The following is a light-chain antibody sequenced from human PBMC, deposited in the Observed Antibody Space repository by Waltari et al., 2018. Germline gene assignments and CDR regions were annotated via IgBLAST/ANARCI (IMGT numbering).Light chain of an antibody. CDR1: QSGPASY. CDR2: DAT. V-gene: IGKV3D-20*01. CDR3: HQYGRSPLT. J-gene: IGKJ4*01. Sequence: EIVLTQSPATLSVSPGETSTLSCGASQSGPASYVAWYQQKPGRAPRLLIYDATDRAPGIPGRFSGSGSGTDFTLTISGVEPEDFAVYYCHQYGRSPLTFGGGTKVEI.